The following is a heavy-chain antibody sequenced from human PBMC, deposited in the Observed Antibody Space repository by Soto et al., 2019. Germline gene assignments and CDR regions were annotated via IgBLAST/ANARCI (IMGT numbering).Heavy chain of an antibody. V-gene: IGHV4-59*01. CDR3: ARVGGLAARTFDY. D-gene: IGHD6-6*01. CDR2: IYDSGSP. Sequence: SETLSLTCTISGGSISVYYWSWIRQPPGQALEWIGYIYDSGSPYYNPSLRSRVIISADTSKNQLSLNLRSMSPADTAVYYCARVGGLAARTFDYWGPGTLVTVSS. CDR1: GGSISVYY. J-gene: IGHJ4*02.